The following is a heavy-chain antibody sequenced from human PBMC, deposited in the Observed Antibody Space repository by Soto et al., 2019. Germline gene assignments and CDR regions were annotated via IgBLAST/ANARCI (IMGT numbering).Heavy chain of an antibody. J-gene: IGHJ6*02. CDR2: INHNGST. V-gene: IGHV4-34*01. D-gene: IGHD4-17*01. CDR1: GGSFSNYY. CDR3: ARDGVGGTVTRDGMDV. Sequence: LSLTCAIYGGSFSNYYWNWIRQPPGKGLEWMGKINHNGSTNYSPSLKSRLTISVDTSKNQFSLKLSSVTAADTAVYYCARDGVGGTVTRDGMDVWGQGTTVTVSS.